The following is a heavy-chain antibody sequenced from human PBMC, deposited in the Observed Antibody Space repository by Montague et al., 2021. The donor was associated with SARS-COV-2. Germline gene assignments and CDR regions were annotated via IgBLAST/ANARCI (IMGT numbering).Heavy chain of an antibody. CDR2: ISYDGSNK. V-gene: IGHV3-30*04. Sequence: SLRLSWAASGFTFSSYAMHWVRQAPGKGLEWVAVISYDGSNKYYADSVKGRFTVSRDNSKNTLYLQMNSLRAEATAVYYCARDNYDYVWGGYRYIYWGQGTLVTVSS. CDR1: GFTFSSYA. J-gene: IGHJ4*02. D-gene: IGHD3-16*02. CDR3: ARDNYDYVWGGYRYIY.